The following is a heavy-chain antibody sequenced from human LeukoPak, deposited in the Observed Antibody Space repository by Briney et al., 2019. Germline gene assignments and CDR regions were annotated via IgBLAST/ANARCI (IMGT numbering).Heavy chain of an antibody. Sequence: ASETLSLTCTVSGGSISSYYWSWIRQPPGKGLEWIGYIYYSGSTNYNPSLKSRVTISVDTSKNQFSLKLSSVTAADTAVYYCARSPNGGNSDYWGQGTLVTVSS. CDR1: GGSISSYY. CDR3: ARSPNGGNSDY. V-gene: IGHV4-59*08. CDR2: IYYSGST. D-gene: IGHD4-23*01. J-gene: IGHJ4*02.